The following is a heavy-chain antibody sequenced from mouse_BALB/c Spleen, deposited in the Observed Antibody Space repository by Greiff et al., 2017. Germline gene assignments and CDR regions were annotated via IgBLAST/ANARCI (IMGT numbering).Heavy chain of an antibody. J-gene: IGHJ4*01. CDR3: ARGGWLLKVDY. V-gene: IGHV1S137*01. CDR2: ISTYYGDA. D-gene: IGHD2-3*01. Sequence: QVHVKQSGAELVRPGVSVKISCKGSGYTFTDYAMHWVKQSHAKSLEWIGVISTYYGDASYNQKFKGKATMTVDKSSSTAYMELARLTSEDSAIYYCARGGWLLKVDYWGQGTSVTVSS. CDR1: GYTFTDYA.